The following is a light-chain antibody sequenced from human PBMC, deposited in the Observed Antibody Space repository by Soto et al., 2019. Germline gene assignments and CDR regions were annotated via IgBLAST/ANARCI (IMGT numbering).Light chain of an antibody. CDR3: QQGSFTLT. J-gene: IGKJ4*01. CDR1: QAIRNS. CDR2: AAS. V-gene: IGKV1-27*01. Sequence: DIQMTQSPSSLSASVGDRVTITCRASQAIRNSLAWYQQKPGKVPSLLIYAASTLQPGVPSRFSGSGSGTDFTLTISSLQPEDFATYYCQQGSFTLTFGGGTKLEIK.